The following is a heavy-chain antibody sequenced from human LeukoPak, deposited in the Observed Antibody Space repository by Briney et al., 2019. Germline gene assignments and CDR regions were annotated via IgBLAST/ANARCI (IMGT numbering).Heavy chain of an antibody. D-gene: IGHD5-24*01. CDR3: AREMGY. V-gene: IGHV3-7*01. Sequence: GGSLRLSCTASGFTFTNYWMSWVRQAPGKGLELVANIKQDRSEKYYVDSVKGRFTISRDNAKNSLYLQMNSLRAEDTAVYYCAREMGYWGQGTLVTVSS. CDR2: IKQDRSEK. J-gene: IGHJ4*02. CDR1: GFTFTNYW.